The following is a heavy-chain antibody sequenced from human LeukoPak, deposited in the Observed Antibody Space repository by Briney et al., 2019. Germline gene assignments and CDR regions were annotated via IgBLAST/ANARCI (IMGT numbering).Heavy chain of an antibody. D-gene: IGHD3-9*01. V-gene: IGHV3-33*01. Sequence: GGSLRLSCAASGFTFSSYGMHWVRQAPGKGLEWVAVIWYDGSNKYYADSVKGRFTISRDNSKNTLYLQMNSLRAEDTAVYYCARASSKQLAGYLPDGFDIWGQGTMVTVSS. CDR3: ARASSKQLAGYLPDGFDI. J-gene: IGHJ3*02. CDR1: GFTFSSYG. CDR2: IWYDGSNK.